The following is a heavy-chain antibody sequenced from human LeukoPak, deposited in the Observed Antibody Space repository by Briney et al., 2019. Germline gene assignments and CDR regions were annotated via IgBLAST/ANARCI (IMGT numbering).Heavy chain of an antibody. CDR2: ISSSGTTP. Sequence: GGSLRLSCAASGFTFSRHAMHWVRQAPGKGLEFVSAISSSGTTPYYASSVKDRFFISRDNSRNILFLQMGRLRADDMAIYYCAREALGQAIDFWGQGTLVTVSS. D-gene: IGHD3-10*01. J-gene: IGHJ4*02. CDR1: GFTFSRHA. CDR3: AREALGQAIDF. V-gene: IGHV3-64*01.